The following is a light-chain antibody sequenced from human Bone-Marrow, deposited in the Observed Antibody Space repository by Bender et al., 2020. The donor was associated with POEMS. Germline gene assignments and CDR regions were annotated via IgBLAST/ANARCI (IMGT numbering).Light chain of an antibody. V-gene: IGLV3-21*02. CDR3: QVWDRISEHVI. Sequence: SYELTQSPSVSVAPGQTATVSCGGTELGRKAVNWYQQKPGQAPAVVIYDTSDRPSGIPERFSGSNSGNTATLTIIRVEAGDEADYYCQVWDRISEHVIFGGGTKLTVL. J-gene: IGLJ2*01. CDR1: ELGRKA. CDR2: DTS.